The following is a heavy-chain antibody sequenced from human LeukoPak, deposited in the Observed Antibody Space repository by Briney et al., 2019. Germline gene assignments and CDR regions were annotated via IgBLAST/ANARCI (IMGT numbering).Heavy chain of an antibody. V-gene: IGHV4-59*08. D-gene: IGHD6-19*01. CDR2: IYYSGNT. CDR3: ARSPIAVAGTLDY. Sequence: PSETLSLTCTVSGGSISNYYWSWIRQPPGEGLEWIGYIYYSGNTNYNPSLKSRVTISVDTSKKEFSLKLNSVTAADTAVYYCARSPIAVAGTLDYWGQGTLVTVSS. J-gene: IGHJ4*02. CDR1: GGSISNYY.